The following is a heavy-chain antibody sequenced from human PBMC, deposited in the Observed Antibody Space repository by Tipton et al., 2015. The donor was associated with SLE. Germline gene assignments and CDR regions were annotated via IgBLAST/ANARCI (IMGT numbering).Heavy chain of an antibody. J-gene: IGHJ3*02. CDR2: IYHSGST. D-gene: IGHD2-15*01. Sequence: TLSLTCTVSGGSIRSSGYYWGWIRQPPGKGLEWIGSIYHSGSTYYKPSLKSRVTISMDTSKNQFYLKVTSVTAADTAMYYCVKEDCSGGNCWKAYDTWGQGTMVTVSS. V-gene: IGHV4-39*07. CDR1: GGSIRSSGYY. CDR3: VKEDCSGGNCWKAYDT.